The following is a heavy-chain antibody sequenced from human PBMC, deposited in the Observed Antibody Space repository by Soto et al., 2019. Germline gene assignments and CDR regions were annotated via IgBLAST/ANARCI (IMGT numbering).Heavy chain of an antibody. CDR3: ARSKWVVVVPRWFAP. CDR2: IIPIFGTA. J-gene: IGHJ5*02. D-gene: IGHD2-2*01. Sequence: QVQLVQSGAEVKKPGSSVKVSCKASGGTFSSYAISWVRQAPGQGLEWMGGIIPIFGTANYAQKFQGRVTITADESTITAYMALRSLRSEVTAVYYCARSKWVVVVPRWFAPWVQGSLVNVST. CDR1: GGTFSSYA. V-gene: IGHV1-69*01.